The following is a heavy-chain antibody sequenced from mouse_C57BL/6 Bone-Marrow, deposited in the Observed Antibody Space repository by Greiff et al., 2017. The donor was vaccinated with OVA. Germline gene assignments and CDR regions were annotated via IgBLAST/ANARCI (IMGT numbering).Heavy chain of an antibody. CDR3: AHYGSRLYLHY. Sequence: QVQLQQPGAELVRPGSSVKLSCKASGYTFTSYWMDWVKQRPGQGLEWIGNIYPSDSETHYNQKFKGRATLTVDTSSSTAYMHLSSLTSEDSAVYYCAHYGSRLYLHYWGQGTSLTVSS. CDR1: GYTFTSYW. V-gene: IGHV1-61*01. D-gene: IGHD1-1*01. J-gene: IGHJ2*02. CDR2: IYPSDSET.